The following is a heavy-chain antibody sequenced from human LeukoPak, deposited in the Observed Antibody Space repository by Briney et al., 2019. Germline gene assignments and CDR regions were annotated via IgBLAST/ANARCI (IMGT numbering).Heavy chain of an antibody. D-gene: IGHD3-22*01. Sequence: SETLSLTCTVSGYSISSGYYWGWIRQPPGKGLEWIGMMYQSGSTYYNPSRKSRITISVDTSKNHFSLKLSSVTAPDTAVYYCARYYYDSSGYYGGSALDIWGQGTMVTVSS. CDR2: MYQSGST. CDR1: GYSISSGYY. J-gene: IGHJ3*02. V-gene: IGHV4-38-2*02. CDR3: ARYYYDSSGYYGGSALDI.